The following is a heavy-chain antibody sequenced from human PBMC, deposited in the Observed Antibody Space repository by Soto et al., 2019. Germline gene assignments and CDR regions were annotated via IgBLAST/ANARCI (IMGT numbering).Heavy chain of an antibody. CDR2: IYYSGST. D-gene: IGHD2-2*01. CDR1: GGSISSYY. V-gene: IGHV4-59*01. CDR3: ARGGPNCSSTSCYQDY. J-gene: IGHJ4*02. Sequence: SETLSLTCTVSGGSISSYYWSWIRQPPGKGLEWIGYIYYSGSTNYNPSLKSRVTISVDTSKNQFSLKLSSVTAADTAVYHCARGGPNCSSTSCYQDYWGQGTLVTVSS.